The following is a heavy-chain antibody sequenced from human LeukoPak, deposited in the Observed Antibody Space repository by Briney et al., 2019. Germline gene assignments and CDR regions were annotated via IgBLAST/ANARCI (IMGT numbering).Heavy chain of an antibody. CDR2: INHSGST. D-gene: IGHD2-2*01. CDR3: ARGPGSYCSSTSCYVPFDP. V-gene: IGHV4-34*01. CDR1: GGSFSGYY. Sequence: SETLSLTCAVYGGSFSGYYWSWIRQPPGKGLEWIGEINHSGSTNYNPSLKSRVTISVDTSKNQFSLKLSSVTAADTAVYYCARGPGSYCSSTSCYVPFDPWGQETLATVSS. J-gene: IGHJ5*02.